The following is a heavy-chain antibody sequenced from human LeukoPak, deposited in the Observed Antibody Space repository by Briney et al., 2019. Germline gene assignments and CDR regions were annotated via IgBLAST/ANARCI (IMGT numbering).Heavy chain of an antibody. D-gene: IGHD3-3*01. J-gene: IGHJ4*02. V-gene: IGHV3-23*01. CDR3: AKGPGADDFWRGYFLS. CDR2: LSGNGIDT. Sequence: PGGSLRLSCAASGFTFSNAWMSWVRQAPGKGLEWVSGLSGNGIDTYYADSERGRFTISRDNSKNTLYLQMNSLRAEDTTVYYCAKGPGADDFWRGYFLSWGQGTLVTVSS. CDR1: GFTFSNAW.